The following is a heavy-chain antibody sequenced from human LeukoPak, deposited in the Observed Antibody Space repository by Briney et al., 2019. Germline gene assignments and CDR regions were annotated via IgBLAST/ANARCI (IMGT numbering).Heavy chain of an antibody. V-gene: IGHV3-11*01. CDR3: ARATPLGDSQFDY. J-gene: IGHJ4*02. CDR1: GFTFSDYY. CDR2: ISSSGSTI. Sequence: GGSLRLSCAASGFTFSDYYMGWIRQAPGKGLEWVSYISSSGSTIYYADSVKGRFTISRDNAKNSLYLQMNSLRAEDTAVYYCARATPLGDSQFDYWGQGTLVTVSS. D-gene: IGHD2-21*01.